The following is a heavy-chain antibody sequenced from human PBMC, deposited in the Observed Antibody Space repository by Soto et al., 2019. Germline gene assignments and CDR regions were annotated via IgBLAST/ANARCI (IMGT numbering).Heavy chain of an antibody. CDR3: AAPEAARSSGWYFGLDY. V-gene: IGHV4-30-4*01. J-gene: IGHJ4*02. D-gene: IGHD6-19*01. CDR1: GGSINTVNYY. Sequence: SETLSLTCTVSGGSINTVNYYWSWIRQPPGEGLEWIGYILNSGSTYYNPSLKSRVTMSVDTSKNQFSLKMSSVTAADTAVYYCAAPEAARSSGWYFGLDYWSQGTLVTVSS. CDR2: ILNSGST.